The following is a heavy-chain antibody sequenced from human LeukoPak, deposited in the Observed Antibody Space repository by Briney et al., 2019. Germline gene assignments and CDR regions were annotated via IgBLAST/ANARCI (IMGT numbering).Heavy chain of an antibody. CDR3: ARGLVRPMYYMDV. CDR1: GFTFSSYW. D-gene: IGHD6-19*01. V-gene: IGHV3-7*01. Sequence: GGSLRLSCAASGFTFSSYWMSWVRQAPGKGLEWVANIKQDGSEKYYVDSVKGRFTISRDNAKISLYLQMNSVRAEDTAVYYCARGLVRPMYYMDVWGKGTTVTVSS. J-gene: IGHJ6*03. CDR2: IKQDGSEK.